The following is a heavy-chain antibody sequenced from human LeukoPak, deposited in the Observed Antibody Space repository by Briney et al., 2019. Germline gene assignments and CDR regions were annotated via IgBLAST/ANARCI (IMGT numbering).Heavy chain of an antibody. CDR2: ISAYNGNT. CDR3: ARGSPEWLPGY. J-gene: IGHJ4*02. CDR1: GYTFTIYG. D-gene: IGHD5-24*01. Sequence: ASVSVSCKASGYTFTIYGIRCVRQAPGQGLEWVGWISAYNGNTNYAQKLQGRVTMTTDTSTSTAYMELRSLRSDDTAVYYCARGSPEWLPGYWGQGTLVTVSS. V-gene: IGHV1-18*01.